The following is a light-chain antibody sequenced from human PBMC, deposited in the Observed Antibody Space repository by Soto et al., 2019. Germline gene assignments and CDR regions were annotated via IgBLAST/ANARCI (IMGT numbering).Light chain of an antibody. J-gene: IGLJ2*01. CDR1: SSNIGSNT. CDR3: AEWDDSLNGV. CDR2: SNN. Sequence: QSVLTHPPSASGTPGQRVTISCSGSSSNIGSNTVNWYQQLPGTAPKLLIYSNNQRPSGVPDRFSGSKSGTSASLAISGLQSEDEDDYYCAEWDDSLNGVFGGGTKLTVL. V-gene: IGLV1-44*01.